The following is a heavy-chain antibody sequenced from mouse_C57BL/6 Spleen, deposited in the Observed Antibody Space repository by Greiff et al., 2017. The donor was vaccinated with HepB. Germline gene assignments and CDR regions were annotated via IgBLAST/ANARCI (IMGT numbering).Heavy chain of an antibody. D-gene: IGHD4-1*01. V-gene: IGHV3-1*01. CDR2: ISYSGST. Sequence: EVMLVESGPGMVKPSQSLSLTCTVTGYSITSGYDWHWIRHFPGNKLEWMGYISYSGSTNYNPSLKSRISITHDTSKNHFFLKFNSVTTEDTATYCCARDAGRGGFAYWGQGTLVTVSA. J-gene: IGHJ3*01. CDR1: GYSITSGYD. CDR3: ARDAGRGGFAY.